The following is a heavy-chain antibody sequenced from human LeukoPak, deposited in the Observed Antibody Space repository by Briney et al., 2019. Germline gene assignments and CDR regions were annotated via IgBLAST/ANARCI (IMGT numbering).Heavy chain of an antibody. CDR2: SNWNGGNT. Sequence: GGSLRLSCAASGFTFDDYGMSWVRQVPGKGLEWVSGSNWNGGNTGYADSVKGRFTISRDNAKNSLYLQMNSLRAEDTALYYCARVSGSGSYYSTHNDYWGQGTLVTVSS. V-gene: IGHV3-20*04. J-gene: IGHJ4*02. CDR1: GFTFDDYG. CDR3: ARVSGSGSYYSTHNDY. D-gene: IGHD3-10*01.